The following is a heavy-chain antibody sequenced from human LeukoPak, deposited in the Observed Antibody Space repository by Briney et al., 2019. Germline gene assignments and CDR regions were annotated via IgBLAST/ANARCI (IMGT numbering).Heavy chain of an antibody. V-gene: IGHV4-38-2*02. CDR3: ARESPSDLGGSNDFDS. CDR2: ICHRGKA. Sequence: PSETLSLTCSVSGYSISRGYYWGWIRQPPGEGLEWIGSICHRGKAYYNPSLKSRVTISLDTSNNQFSLKLSSVTAADTAVYYCARESPSDLGGSNDFDSWGQGTLVTVSS. D-gene: IGHD3-16*01. CDR1: GYSISRGYY. J-gene: IGHJ4*02.